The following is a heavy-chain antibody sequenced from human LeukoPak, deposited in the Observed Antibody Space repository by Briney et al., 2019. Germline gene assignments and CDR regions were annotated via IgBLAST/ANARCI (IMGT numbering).Heavy chain of an antibody. CDR2: ISYDGSNK. CDR3: AKDASRETEAGY. D-gene: IGHD6-13*01. J-gene: IGHJ4*02. CDR1: GFTFSSYG. Sequence: GRSLRLSCAASGFTFSSYGMHWVRQAPGKGLEWVAVISYDGSNKYYADSVKGRFTISRDNSKNTLYLQMNSLRAEDTAVYYCAKDASRETEAGYWGQGTLVTVSS. V-gene: IGHV3-30*18.